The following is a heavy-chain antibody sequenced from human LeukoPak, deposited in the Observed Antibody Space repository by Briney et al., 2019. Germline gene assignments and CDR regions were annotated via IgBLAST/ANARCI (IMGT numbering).Heavy chain of an antibody. D-gene: IGHD2/OR15-2a*01. J-gene: IGHJ6*02. CDR1: GFTFSNYG. V-gene: IGHV3-30*18. CDR2: VSRDGRTK. Sequence: PGGSLRLSCTASGFTFSNYGMHWVRQAPGKGLEWVAVVSRDGRTKYYGDSVQGRFTISRDNSKNTLYLQMNSLRAEDTAVYYCAKGSTTNQYYYFYYVMDVWGQGTTVTVSS. CDR3: AKGSTTNQYYYFYYVMDV.